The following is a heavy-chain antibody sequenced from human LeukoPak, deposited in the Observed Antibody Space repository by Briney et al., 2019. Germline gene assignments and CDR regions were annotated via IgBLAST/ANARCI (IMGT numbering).Heavy chain of an antibody. CDR2: ISSSSSYI. CDR1: GFTFSSYS. D-gene: IGHD5-18*01. Sequence: PGGSLRLSCAASGFTFSSYSMNWVRQALGKGLEWVSSISSSSSYIYYADSVKGRFTISRDNAKNSLYLQMNSLRAEDTAVYYCARDKFFPGGYSYGFNYWGQGTLVTVSS. J-gene: IGHJ4*02. CDR3: ARDKFFPGGYSYGFNY. V-gene: IGHV3-21*01.